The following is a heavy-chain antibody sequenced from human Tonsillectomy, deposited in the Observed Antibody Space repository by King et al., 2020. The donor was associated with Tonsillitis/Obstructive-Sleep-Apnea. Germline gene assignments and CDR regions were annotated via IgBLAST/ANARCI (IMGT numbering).Heavy chain of an antibody. J-gene: IGHJ4*02. Sequence: VQLQQWGAGLLKPSETLSLTCAVYGGSFSGYYWSWIRQPPGKGLEWIGEINHSGSTNYNPSLKSRVTISVDTSKNQFSLKLSSVTAADTAVYYCASVDTAMVDYWGQGTLVTVSS. D-gene: IGHD5-18*01. CDR2: INHSGST. V-gene: IGHV4-34*01. CDR1: GGSFSGYY. CDR3: ASVDTAMVDY.